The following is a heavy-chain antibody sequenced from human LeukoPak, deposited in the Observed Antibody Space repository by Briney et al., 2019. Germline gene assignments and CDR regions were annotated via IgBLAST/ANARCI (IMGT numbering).Heavy chain of an antibody. V-gene: IGHV3-23*01. CDR3: ASFPAIVVVTARVGY. Sequence: GGSLRLSCAASKFAFSSYAMSWVRQAPGKGLEWVSGISGSGDSTYYADSVKGRFTISRDNSKNTLYLQMNSLRAEDTAVYYCASFPAIVVVTARVGYWGQGTLVTVSS. J-gene: IGHJ4*02. CDR1: KFAFSSYA. D-gene: IGHD2-21*02. CDR2: ISGSGDST.